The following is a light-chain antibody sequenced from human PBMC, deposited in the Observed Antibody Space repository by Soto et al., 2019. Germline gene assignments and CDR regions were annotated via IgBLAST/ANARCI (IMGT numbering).Light chain of an antibody. CDR3: QQYGSSPPLT. CDR1: QSVSSSY. CDR2: GAS. J-gene: IGKJ4*01. Sequence: EIVLTQSPGTLSLSPGERATLSSRASQSVSSSYLAWYRQKPGQAPRLLIYGASSRATGIPDRFSGSGSGTDFTLTISRLEPEDFAVYYCQQYGSSPPLTFGGGTKVEIK. V-gene: IGKV3-20*01.